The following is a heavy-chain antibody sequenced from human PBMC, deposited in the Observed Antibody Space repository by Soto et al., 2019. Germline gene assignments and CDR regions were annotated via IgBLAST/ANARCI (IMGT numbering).Heavy chain of an antibody. V-gene: IGHV1-69*13. CDR3: AFTVVTPPGETPLDY. J-gene: IGHJ4*02. CDR2: IIPIFGTA. D-gene: IGHD2-15*01. Sequence: ASVKVSCKASGGTFSSYAISWVRQAPGQGLEWMGGIIPIFGTANYAQKFQGRVTITADESTSTAYMELSSLRSEDTAVYYCAFTVVTPPGETPLDYWGQGTLVTVSS. CDR1: GGTFSSYA.